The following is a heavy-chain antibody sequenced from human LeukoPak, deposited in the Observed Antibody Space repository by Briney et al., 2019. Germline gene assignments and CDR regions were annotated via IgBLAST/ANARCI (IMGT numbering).Heavy chain of an antibody. J-gene: IGHJ4*02. Sequence: GGSLRLSCAASGFSISFYSMSWVRQAPGKGLEWVSSISSMGNYLYYVDSVKGRFTISRDNAKNSLYLQMNSLRAEDTAVYYCARDIEAAGLFLDYWGQGTLVTVSS. CDR1: GFSISFYS. V-gene: IGHV3-21*01. D-gene: IGHD6-13*01. CDR2: ISSMGNYL. CDR3: ARDIEAAGLFLDY.